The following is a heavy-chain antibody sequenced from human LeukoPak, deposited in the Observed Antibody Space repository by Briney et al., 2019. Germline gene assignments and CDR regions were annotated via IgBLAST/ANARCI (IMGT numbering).Heavy chain of an antibody. D-gene: IGHD2-15*01. CDR1: GFTFSSYS. J-gene: IGHJ5*02. V-gene: IGHV3-48*01. Sequence: GGSLRLSCAASGFTFSSYSMNWVRQAPGEGLEWVSYISSLSGTIYYADSVKGRFTISRDNAKNSVYLQMDSLRAEDTAVYYCARDLMDIVVVVAATEGNWFDPWGQGTLVTVSS. CDR3: ARDLMDIVVVVAATEGNWFDP. CDR2: ISSLSGTI.